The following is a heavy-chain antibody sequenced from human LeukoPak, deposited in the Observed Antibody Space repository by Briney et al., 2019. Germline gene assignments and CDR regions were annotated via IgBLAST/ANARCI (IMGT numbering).Heavy chain of an antibody. CDR1: GGSFSGYY. V-gene: IGHV4-34*01. D-gene: IGHD3-22*01. CDR3: ARHPGYDY. CDR2: IYYSGST. J-gene: IGHJ4*02. Sequence: ASETLSLTCAVYGGSFSGYYWSWIRQPPGKGLEWIGSIYYSGSTYYNPSLKSRVTISVDTSKNQFSLKLSSVTAADTAVYYCARHPGYDYWGQGTLVTVSS.